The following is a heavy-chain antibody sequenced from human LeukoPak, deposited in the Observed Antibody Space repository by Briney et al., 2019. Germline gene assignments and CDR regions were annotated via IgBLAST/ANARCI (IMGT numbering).Heavy chain of an antibody. V-gene: IGHV3-53*01. Sequence: PGGSLRLSRVASGFTVSSNYMSWVRQAPGKGLEWVSVIYSGGSTYYADSVKGRFTISRDNSKNTLYLQMNSLRAEDTAVYYCASGSGSYRTPYYYIDVWGTGTTVTVSS. CDR3: ASGSGSYRTPYYYIDV. J-gene: IGHJ6*03. D-gene: IGHD3-10*01. CDR2: IYSGGST. CDR1: GFTVSSNY.